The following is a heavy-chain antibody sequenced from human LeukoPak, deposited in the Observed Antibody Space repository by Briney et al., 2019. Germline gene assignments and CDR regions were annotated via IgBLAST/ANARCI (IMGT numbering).Heavy chain of an antibody. CDR1: GGSISSHY. CDR3: ARPHSSGWYGAFDI. D-gene: IGHD6-19*01. Sequence: PSETLSLTCTVSGGSISSHYWSWIRQPPGKGLEWIGYIYYSGSTNYNPSLKSRVTMSVDTSKNQFSLKLSSVTAADTAVYYCARPHSSGWYGAFDIWGQGTMVTVSS. V-gene: IGHV4-59*08. J-gene: IGHJ3*02. CDR2: IYYSGST.